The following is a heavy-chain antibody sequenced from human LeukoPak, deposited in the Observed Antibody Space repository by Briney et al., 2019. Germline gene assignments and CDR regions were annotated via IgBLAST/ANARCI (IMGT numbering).Heavy chain of an antibody. D-gene: IGHD3-10*01. V-gene: IGHV1-69*04. CDR3: ARDLDYGSGSYYNQPWYYGMDV. CDR2: IIPILGIA. J-gene: IGHJ6*02. CDR1: GGTFSSYA. Sequence: SVKVSCKASGGTFSSYAISWVRQAPGQGLEWMGRIIPILGIASYAQKFQGRVTITADKSTSTAYMELSSLRSEDTAVYYCARDLDYGSGSYYNQPWYYGMDVWGQGTTVTVSS.